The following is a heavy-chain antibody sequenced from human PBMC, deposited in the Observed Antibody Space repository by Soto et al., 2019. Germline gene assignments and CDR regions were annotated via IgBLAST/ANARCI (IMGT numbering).Heavy chain of an antibody. CDR1: GFTFNTYG. V-gene: IGHV3-23*01. CDR2: VSGSGGGT. J-gene: IGHJ4*02. Sequence: GGSLRLSCAASGFTFNTYGMTWVRLAPGKGLEWVSTVSGSGGGTYYADSVKGRFTISRVNSKNTMYLQMSNLRAEDTAVYFCARIGPYCGGDCYPDFDFWGLGTPVTVSS. CDR3: ARIGPYCGGDCYPDFDF. D-gene: IGHD2-21*02.